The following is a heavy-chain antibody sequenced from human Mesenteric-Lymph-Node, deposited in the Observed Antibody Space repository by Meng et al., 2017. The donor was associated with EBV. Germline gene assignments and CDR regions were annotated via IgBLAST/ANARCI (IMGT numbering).Heavy chain of an antibody. CDR3: ARESLGNWFDP. Sequence: QGQLVQSGAEVKKPXASGKVSCKASGYTFTSNPIHWMRQAPGQGLEWMGIINPRSDTTTYAKKFQDRVTMTRDTSTSTIYMELTRLRSEDTAVYYCARESLGNWFDPWGQGALVTVSS. J-gene: IGHJ5*02. V-gene: IGHV1-46*01. D-gene: IGHD7-27*01. CDR1: GYTFTSNP. CDR2: INPRSDTT.